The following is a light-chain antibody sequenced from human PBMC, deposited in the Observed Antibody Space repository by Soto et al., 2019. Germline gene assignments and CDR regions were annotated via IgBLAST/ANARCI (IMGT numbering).Light chain of an antibody. CDR2: WAS. CDR1: QSVLYSSNNKNY. CDR3: QQYYSRDT. Sequence: DIVMTQSPDSLAVSLGERATINCKSSQSVLYSSNNKNYLAWYQQKPGQPPKLLIYWASTRESGVPDRFSGSGSGTDFTLTTSSLQAEDVAVYYCQQYYSRDTFGQGTKVEIX. V-gene: IGKV4-1*01. J-gene: IGKJ1*01.